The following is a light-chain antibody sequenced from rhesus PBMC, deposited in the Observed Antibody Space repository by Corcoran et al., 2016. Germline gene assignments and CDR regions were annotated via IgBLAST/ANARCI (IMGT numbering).Light chain of an antibody. J-gene: IGKJ1*01. Sequence: DIQMTQSPSSLSASVGDTVTITCRASQDISNYLAWYQQKPGKAPKPLIYYASNLESGVPSRFSGSGYVIDFTLTTISLQPEDFATYSCQQHNIYPPTFGQGTKVEIK. CDR1: QDISNY. CDR3: QQHNIYPPT. CDR2: YAS. V-gene: IGKV1S16*01.